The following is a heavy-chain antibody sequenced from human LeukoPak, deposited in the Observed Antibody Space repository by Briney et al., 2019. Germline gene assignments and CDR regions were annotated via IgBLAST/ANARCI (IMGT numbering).Heavy chain of an antibody. CDR2: IYYSGST. CDR1: GGSVSSGSYY. D-gene: IGHD2-15*01. Sequence: SETLSLTCTVSGGSVSSGSYYWSWIRQPPGKGLEWIGYIYYSGSTNYNPSLKSRVTISVDTSKNQFSLKLSSVTAADTAVYYCASGLGYCSGGSCSYYFDYWGQGTLVTVSS. J-gene: IGHJ4*02. V-gene: IGHV4-61*01. CDR3: ASGLGYCSGGSCSYYFDY.